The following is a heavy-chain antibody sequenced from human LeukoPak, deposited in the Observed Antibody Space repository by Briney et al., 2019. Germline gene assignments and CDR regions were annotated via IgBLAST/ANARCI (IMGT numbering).Heavy chain of an antibody. CDR2: INPNSGGT. CDR3: ARGAHFVVVPAAIGY. D-gene: IGHD2-2*02. J-gene: IGHJ4*02. Sequence: ASEKVSCKASGYTFTGYYMHWVRQAPGQGLEWMGWINPNSGGTNYAQKFQGRVTMTRDTFISTAYMELSRLRSDDTAVYYCARGAHFVVVPAAIGYWGQGTLVTVSS. V-gene: IGHV1-2*02. CDR1: GYTFTGYY.